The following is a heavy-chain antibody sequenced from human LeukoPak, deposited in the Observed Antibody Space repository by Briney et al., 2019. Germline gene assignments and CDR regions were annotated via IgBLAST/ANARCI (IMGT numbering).Heavy chain of an antibody. Sequence: GESLKISCKGSGYSFTSYWIGWVSQMPGKGLEWMGITYPGDSDTRYSPSFQGQVTISADKSISTAYLQWSSLKASDTAMYYCARQLDVDTAMATDYWGQGTLVTVSS. CDR1: GYSFTSYW. CDR3: ARQLDVDTAMATDY. V-gene: IGHV5-51*01. D-gene: IGHD5-18*01. J-gene: IGHJ4*02. CDR2: TYPGDSDT.